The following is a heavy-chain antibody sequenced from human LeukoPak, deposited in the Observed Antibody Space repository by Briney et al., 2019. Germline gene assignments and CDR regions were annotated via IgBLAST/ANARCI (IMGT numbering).Heavy chain of an antibody. D-gene: IGHD4-17*01. CDR2: ISSSSTYI. Sequence: GGSLRLSCAASGFTFSGYSMNWVRQAPGKGLEWVSSISSSSTYIYYADSVKGRFTIARDNAKNSLYLHMNSLRAGDTAVYYCARIYGDFLAYYFDYWGQGILVTVSS. CDR3: ARIYGDFLAYYFDY. CDR1: GFTFSGYS. V-gene: IGHV3-21*01. J-gene: IGHJ4*02.